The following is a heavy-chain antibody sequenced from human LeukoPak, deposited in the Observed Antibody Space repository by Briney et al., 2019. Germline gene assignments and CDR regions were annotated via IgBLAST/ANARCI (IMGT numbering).Heavy chain of an antibody. CDR2: IKWNGGST. V-gene: IGHV3-20*04. D-gene: IGHD2-15*01. Sequence: GGSLRLSCAASGFTFSSYTMNWVRQAPGKGLEWVSSIKWNGGSTGYADSVKGRFTISRDNAKNSLYLQMNSLRAEDTALYYCARDGGDCSGDSCYVDYWGQGTLVTVSS. J-gene: IGHJ4*02. CDR3: ARDGGDCSGDSCYVDY. CDR1: GFTFSSYT.